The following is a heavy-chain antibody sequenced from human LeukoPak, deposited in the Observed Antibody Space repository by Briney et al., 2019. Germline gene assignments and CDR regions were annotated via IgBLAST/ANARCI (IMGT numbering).Heavy chain of an antibody. D-gene: IGHD2-2*01. J-gene: IGHJ5*02. CDR2: INAGNGNT. CDR1: GYTFTSYA. CDR3: ARDRWGCSSTSCYYNWFDP. V-gene: IGHV1-3*01. Sequence: ASVKVSCKASGYTFTSYAMHWVRQAPGQRLEWMGWINAGNGNTKYSQKFQGRVTITRDTSASTAYMELSSLRSEDTAVYYCARDRWGCSSTSCYYNWFDPWGQGTQVTVSS.